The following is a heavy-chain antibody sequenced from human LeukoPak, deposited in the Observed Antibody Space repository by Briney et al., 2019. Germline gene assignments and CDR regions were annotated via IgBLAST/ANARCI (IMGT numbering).Heavy chain of an antibody. V-gene: IGHV4-39*01. CDR2: IYYSKNT. J-gene: IGHJ4*02. CDR3: VSPRGFSYGYFDY. CDR1: GGSISSSSAY. Sequence: SETLSLTCTVSGGSISSSSAYWGWLRPPPGKGLEWIGSIYYSKNTYYSPSLKSRVTISADTSKNQFSLTLGSMSATDTAVYYCVSPRGFSYGYFDYWGQGTLVTVSS. D-gene: IGHD5-18*01.